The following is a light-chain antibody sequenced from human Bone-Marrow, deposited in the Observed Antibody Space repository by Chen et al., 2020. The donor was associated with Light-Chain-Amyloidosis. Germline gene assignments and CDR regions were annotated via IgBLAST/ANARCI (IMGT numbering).Light chain of an antibody. J-gene: IGLJ3*02. Sequence: NLMLTQPHSVSESPGKTVIISFTRSSGSIATNYVQWYQQRPGSSPTTVIYEDDQRPSGVPDRFSGSIDRSSNSASLTISGLKTEDEADYYCQSYQGSSQGVFGGGTKLTVL. CDR2: EDD. CDR1: SGSIATNY. CDR3: QSYQGSSQGV. V-gene: IGLV6-57*01.